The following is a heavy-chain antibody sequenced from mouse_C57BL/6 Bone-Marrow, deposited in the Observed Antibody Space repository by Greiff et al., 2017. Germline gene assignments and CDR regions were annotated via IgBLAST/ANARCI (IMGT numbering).Heavy chain of an antibody. D-gene: IGHD1-1*01. J-gene: IGHJ3*01. CDR1: GYTFTSYG. Sequence: VQLQQSGAELARPGASVKLSCKASGYTFTSYGISWVKQRTGQGLEWIGEIYPRSGNTYYNEKFKGKATLTADKSSSTAYMELRSLTSEDSAVCVCSRIPEDYGSGFAYGGRGTRVTVSA. V-gene: IGHV1-81*01. CDR3: SRIPEDYGSGFAY. CDR2: IYPRSGNT.